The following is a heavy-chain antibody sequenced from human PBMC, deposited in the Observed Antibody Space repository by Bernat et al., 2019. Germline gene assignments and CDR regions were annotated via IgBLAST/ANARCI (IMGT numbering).Heavy chain of an antibody. CDR1: GFTFSSYA. Sequence: EVQLLESGGGLVQPGGSLRLSCAASGFTFSSYAMSWVRQAPGQGLEWVSAISGSGGSTYYADSVKGRFTISRDNSKNTLYRQMNSLRAEDTAVYYCAKSHSGYEKGGLDYWGQGTLVTVSS. J-gene: IGHJ4*02. V-gene: IGHV3-23*01. D-gene: IGHD5-12*01. CDR3: AKSHSGYEKGGLDY. CDR2: ISGSGGST.